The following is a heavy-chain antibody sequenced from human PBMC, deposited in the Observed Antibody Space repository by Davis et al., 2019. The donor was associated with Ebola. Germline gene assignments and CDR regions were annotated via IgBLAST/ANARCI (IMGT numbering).Heavy chain of an antibody. CDR2: IWYDGSNK. CDR1: GFTFSSYG. CDR3: ARDRKSSSSWYEWFDP. J-gene: IGHJ5*02. Sequence: PGGSLRLSCAASGFTFSSYGMHWVRQAPGKGLEWVAVIWYDGSNKYYADSVKGRFTISRDNSKNTLYLQMNSLRAEDTAVYYCARDRKSSSSWYEWFDPWGQGTLVTVSS. D-gene: IGHD6-13*01. V-gene: IGHV3-33*01.